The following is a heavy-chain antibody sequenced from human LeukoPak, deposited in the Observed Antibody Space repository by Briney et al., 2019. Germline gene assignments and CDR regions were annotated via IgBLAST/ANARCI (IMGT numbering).Heavy chain of an antibody. J-gene: IGHJ6*03. V-gene: IGHV3-30*04. CDR1: GFTSSIYP. D-gene: IGHD6-13*01. CDR3: AKDATAVVGTVYMDV. CDR2: IAYDGSYK. Sequence: PGRSLRLSCAASGFTSSIYPMHWVRQAPGKGLEWVAVIAYDGSYKYYADSVEGRFTISRDNAKNSLYLQMNSLRAEDTAVYYCAKDATAVVGTVYMDVWGKGTTVTISS.